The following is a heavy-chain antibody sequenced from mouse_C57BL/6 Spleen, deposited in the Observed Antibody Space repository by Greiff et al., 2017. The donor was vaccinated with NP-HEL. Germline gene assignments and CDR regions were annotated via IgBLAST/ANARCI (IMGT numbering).Heavy chain of an antibody. V-gene: IGHV5-9-1*02. CDR1: GFTFSSYA. D-gene: IGHD1-1*01. CDR3: TRDDYYGSSQPFAY. CDR2: ISSGGDYI. Sequence: EVKLMESGEGLVKPGGSLKLSCAASGFTFSSYAMSWVRQTPEKRLEWVAYISSGGDYIYYADTVKGRFTISRDNARNTLYLQMSSLKSEDTAMYYCTRDDYYGSSQPFAYWGQGTLVTVSA. J-gene: IGHJ3*01.